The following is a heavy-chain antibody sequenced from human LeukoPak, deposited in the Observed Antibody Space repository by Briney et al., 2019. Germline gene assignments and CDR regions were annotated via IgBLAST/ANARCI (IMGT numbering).Heavy chain of an antibody. CDR1: GFTFSSYS. D-gene: IGHD4-17*01. V-gene: IGHV3-48*01. J-gene: IGHJ4*01. CDR2: ISTSTTTI. CDR3: STDPRSLPY. Sequence: PGGSLRLSCEASGFTFSSYSMNWVRQAPGKGLEWISYISTSTTTIYYANSVKGRFTISRDNAKKSLYLQLNSLRPEDTALYYCSTDPRSLPYWGHGTLVTVSS.